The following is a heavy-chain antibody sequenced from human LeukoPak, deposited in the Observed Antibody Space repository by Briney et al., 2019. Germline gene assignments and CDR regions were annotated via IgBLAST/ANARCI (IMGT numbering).Heavy chain of an antibody. CDR2: ISGSGRNT. J-gene: IGHJ3*01. D-gene: IGHD6-25*01. V-gene: IGHV3-23*01. CDR1: GFTFSSYA. Sequence: GGSLRLSCAASGFTFSSYALSWVRQTPGKGLEWVSAISGSGRNTYYADSVKGRFTISRDNSRSTVDLQMNSLRVEDTGIYYCARDEIPSGTWGQGTMVIVSS. CDR3: ARDEIPSGT.